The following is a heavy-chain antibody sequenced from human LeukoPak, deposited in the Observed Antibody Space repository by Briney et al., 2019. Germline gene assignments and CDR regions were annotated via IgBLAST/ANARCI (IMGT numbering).Heavy chain of an antibody. Sequence: SETLSLTCTVSGASISSDYWSWIRQPPGKGLDFIGYISYSGTTNYNPSLKSRVTISVDTSKNQLSLKLSSVTAADTAVYYCARHWETSSWYVDYWGQGTLVTVSS. J-gene: IGHJ4*02. CDR2: ISYSGTT. CDR1: GASISSDY. CDR3: ARHWETSSWYVDY. V-gene: IGHV4-59*08. D-gene: IGHD6-13*01.